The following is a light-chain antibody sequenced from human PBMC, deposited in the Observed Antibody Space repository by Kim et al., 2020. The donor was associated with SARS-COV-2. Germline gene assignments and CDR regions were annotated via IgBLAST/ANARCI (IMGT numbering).Light chain of an antibody. V-gene: IGKV3-20*01. CDR3: QQYCTSPQT. J-gene: IGKJ4*01. CDR2: GAS. Sequence: EIVLAQSPGTLSLSPGERATLSCRASQSVSNNYLAWYQQKPGQAPRLLIYGASVRATGIPDRFSGSGSGTDFTLTISRLEPEDFAFYYCQQYCTSPQTFGGGTKVDIK. CDR1: QSVSNNY.